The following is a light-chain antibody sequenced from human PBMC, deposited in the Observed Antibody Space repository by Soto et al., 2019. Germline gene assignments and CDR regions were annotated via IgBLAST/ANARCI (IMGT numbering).Light chain of an antibody. V-gene: IGLV2-23*02. CDR1: SSDVGSYNL. Sequence: QSALTQPASVSGSPGQSTTISCTGTSSDVGSYNLVSWYQQHPGKAPKLMIYEVSKRPSGVSNRFSGSKSGNTASPTISGLQAEDEADYYCCSYAGSSTWVFGGGTKVTVL. CDR2: EVS. CDR3: CSYAGSSTWV. J-gene: IGLJ3*02.